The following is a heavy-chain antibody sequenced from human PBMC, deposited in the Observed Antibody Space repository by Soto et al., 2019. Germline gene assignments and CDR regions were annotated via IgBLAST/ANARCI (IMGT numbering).Heavy chain of an antibody. CDR3: AREGSVALYYFDY. Sequence: QVQLVHSGAEVKKPGSSVKVSCKASGGTFSSYTISWVRQAPGQGLEWMGRIIPILGIANYAQKFQGRVTITADKSTSTAYMELSSLRSEDTAVYYCAREGSVALYYFDYWGQGTLVTVSS. V-gene: IGHV1-69*04. CDR2: IIPILGIA. J-gene: IGHJ4*02. D-gene: IGHD3-10*01. CDR1: GGTFSSYT.